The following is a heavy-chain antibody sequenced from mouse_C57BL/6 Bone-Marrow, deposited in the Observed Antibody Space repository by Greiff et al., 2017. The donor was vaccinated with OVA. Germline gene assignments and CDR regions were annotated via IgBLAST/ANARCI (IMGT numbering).Heavy chain of an antibody. Sequence: EVNVVESGGGLVQSGRSLRLSCATSGFTFSDFYMEWVRQAPGKGLEWIAASRNKANDYTTEYSASVKGRFIVSRDTSQSILYLQMNALRAEDTAIYYCARDAPTGTFAYWGQGTLVTVSA. V-gene: IGHV7-1*01. D-gene: IGHD4-1*02. CDR1: GFTFSDFY. CDR3: ARDAPTGTFAY. CDR2: SRNKANDYTT. J-gene: IGHJ3*01.